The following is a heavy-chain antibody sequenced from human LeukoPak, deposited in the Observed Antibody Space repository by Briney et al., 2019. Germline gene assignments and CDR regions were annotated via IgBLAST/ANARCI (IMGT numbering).Heavy chain of an antibody. Sequence: GGSLRLSCAASGFTFSSYGMSWVRQAPGKGLEWVSAISGSGGSTYYADSVKGRFTISRDNSKNTLYLQMNSLRAEDTAVYYCAKDLWFGEAYNWFDPWGQGTLVTVSS. J-gene: IGHJ5*02. CDR1: GFTFSSYG. CDR2: ISGSGGST. D-gene: IGHD3-10*01. V-gene: IGHV3-23*01. CDR3: AKDLWFGEAYNWFDP.